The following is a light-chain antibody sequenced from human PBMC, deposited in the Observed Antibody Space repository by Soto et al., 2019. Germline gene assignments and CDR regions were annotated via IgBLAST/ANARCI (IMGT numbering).Light chain of an antibody. Sequence: QSALTQPPSASGSPGQSVTISCTGTSSDIGTFSSISWYQQYPGKAPKLMIFGVSQRPSGVPDRFSGSKSANTASLTVSGLQDEDEAEYYCSSYTSSSTYVFGTGTKLTVL. CDR2: GVS. CDR1: SSDIGTFSS. CDR3: SSYTSSSTYV. J-gene: IGLJ1*01. V-gene: IGLV2-8*01.